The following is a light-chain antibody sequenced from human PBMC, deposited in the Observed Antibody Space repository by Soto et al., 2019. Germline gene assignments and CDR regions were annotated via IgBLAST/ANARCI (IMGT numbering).Light chain of an antibody. J-gene: IGLJ1*01. V-gene: IGLV2-14*01. CDR1: SSDVGGYNY. CDR2: EVS. CDR3: SSFTSSTTYV. Sequence: QSALTQPASVSGSPGQSITIYCTGTSSDVGGYNYVSWYQQHPGKAPKLMIYEVSNRPSGVSGRFFGSKSGNTASLTISGFQAEDEADYYCSSFTSSTTYVFGTGTKVTVL.